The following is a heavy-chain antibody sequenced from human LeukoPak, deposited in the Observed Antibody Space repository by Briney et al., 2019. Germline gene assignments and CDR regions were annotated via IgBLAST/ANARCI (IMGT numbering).Heavy chain of an antibody. J-gene: IGHJ4*02. D-gene: IGHD2-15*01. CDR3: ARDSPPAYCSGGSCYFDY. CDR2: IYTSGST. V-gene: IGHV4-61*02. Sequence: NTSETLSLTCTVSGGSISSNSYYWSWIRQPAGKGLEWIGRIYTSGSTDYNPSLKSRVTISKDTSKNEFSLKLSSVTAADTAVYYCARDSPPAYCSGGSCYFDYWGQGTLVTVSS. CDR1: GGSISSNSYY.